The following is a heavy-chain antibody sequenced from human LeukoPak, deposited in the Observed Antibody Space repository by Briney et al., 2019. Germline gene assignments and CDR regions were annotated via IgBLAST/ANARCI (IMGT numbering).Heavy chain of an antibody. CDR2: ISTSSRTI. V-gene: IGHV3-48*02. D-gene: IGHD4-17*01. CDR3: ARSLGTTVTTAPGY. J-gene: IGHJ4*02. CDR1: GFSFNTYS. Sequence: GVSLRLSCAASGFSFNTYSMNWVRQAPGKGLEWLSDISTSSRTIYYADSVKGRFTISRDNAKNSLYLQMNSLRDEDTAVYYCARSLGTTVTTAPGYWGQGTLVAVSS.